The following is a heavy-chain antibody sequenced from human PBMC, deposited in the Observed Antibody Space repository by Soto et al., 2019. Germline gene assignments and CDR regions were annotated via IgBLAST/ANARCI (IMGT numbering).Heavy chain of an antibody. CDR2: IDPIDSKT. V-gene: IGHV5-10-1*01. Sequence: RAESLKISCKGSGYNFDSYWINWVRQTPGKGLEWMGRIDPIDSKTKYSPSLEGHITISVDKSISTTYLQWSSLKASDTAIYYCARRTAAAGGYYYYAFDVWGQGTAVTVPS. D-gene: IGHD6-13*01. CDR1: GYNFDSYW. CDR3: ARRTAAAGGYYYYAFDV. J-gene: IGHJ6*02.